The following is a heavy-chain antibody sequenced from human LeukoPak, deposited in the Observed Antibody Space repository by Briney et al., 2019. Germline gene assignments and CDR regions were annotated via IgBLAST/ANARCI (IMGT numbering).Heavy chain of an antibody. CDR3: ARDETTVTSIDY. CDR2: ISSSGSTI. CDR1: GFTFSSYE. V-gene: IGHV3-48*03. Sequence: GGSLRLTCAASGFTFSSYEMNWVRQAPGKGLEWVSYISSSGSTIYYADSVKGRFTISRDNAKNSLYLQMNSLRAEDTAVYYCARDETTVTSIDYWGQGTLVTVSS. D-gene: IGHD4-17*01. J-gene: IGHJ4*02.